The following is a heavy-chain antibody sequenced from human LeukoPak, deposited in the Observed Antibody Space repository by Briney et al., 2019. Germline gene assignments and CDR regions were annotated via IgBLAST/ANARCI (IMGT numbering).Heavy chain of an antibody. CDR1: GGSISSHY. V-gene: IGHV4-59*11. J-gene: IGHJ4*02. CDR2: LYGSGST. D-gene: IGHD5-18*01. CDR3: ATIKRGDIFGYFDF. Sequence: PSETLSLTCTVSGGSISSHYWGWIRQPPGKGLEWIGYLYGSGSTKANPSLESRVTLSADTSKNQFSLRLSSVTAADTAVYHCATIKRGDIFGYFDFWGQGILVAVSS.